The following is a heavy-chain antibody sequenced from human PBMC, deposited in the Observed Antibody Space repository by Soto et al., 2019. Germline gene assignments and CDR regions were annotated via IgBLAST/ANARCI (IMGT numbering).Heavy chain of an antibody. CDR2: IYYSGST. V-gene: IGHV4-59*01. CDR1: GGSISSYY. Sequence: PSETLSLTCTVSGGSISSYYWSWIRQPPGKGLEWIGYIYYSGSTNYNPSLKSRVTISVDTSKNHFSLKLSSVTAADTAVYYCARVEYPGIAVAGTDDAFDIWGQGTMVTVSS. CDR3: ARVEYPGIAVAGTDDAFDI. D-gene: IGHD6-19*01. J-gene: IGHJ3*02.